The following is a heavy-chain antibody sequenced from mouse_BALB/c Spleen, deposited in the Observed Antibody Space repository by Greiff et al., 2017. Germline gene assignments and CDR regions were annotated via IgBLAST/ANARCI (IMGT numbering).Heavy chain of an antibody. CDR1: GSTFSSYT. CDR3: TREEAMDY. V-gene: IGHV5-6-4*01. CDR2: ISSGGSYT. J-gene: IGHJ4*01. Sequence: EVMLVESGGGLVKPGGSLKLSCAASGSTFSSYTMSWVRQTPEKRLEWVATISSGGSYTYYPDSVKGRFTISRDNAKNTLYLQMSSLKSEDTAMYYCTREEAMDYWGQGTSVTVSS.